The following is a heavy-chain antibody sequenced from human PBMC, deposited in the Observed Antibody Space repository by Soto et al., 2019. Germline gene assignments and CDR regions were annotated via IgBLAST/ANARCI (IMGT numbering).Heavy chain of an antibody. CDR2: IKQDGSEK. V-gene: IGHV3-7*03. J-gene: IGHJ6*02. Sequence: EVQLVESGGGLVQPGGSLRLSCAASGFTFSSYWMSWVRQAPGKGLEWVANIKQDGSEKYYVDSVKGRFTISRDNAKNSLYLQMSSLRAEDTAVYYCARDPGIRGGYCSSTSCSYYYYYGMDVWGQGTTVTVSS. D-gene: IGHD2-2*01. CDR1: GFTFSSYW. CDR3: ARDPGIRGGYCSSTSCSYYYYYGMDV.